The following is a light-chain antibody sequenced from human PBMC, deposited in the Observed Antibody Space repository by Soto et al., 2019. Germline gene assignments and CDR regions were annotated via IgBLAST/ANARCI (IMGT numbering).Light chain of an antibody. V-gene: IGLV4-60*02. CDR2: LEGIGSY. CDR1: SGHSRYI. J-gene: IGLJ3*02. Sequence: QLVLTQSSSASASLGYSVTLTCSLSSGHSRYIIAWHQQQPGKAPRCLMKLEGIGSYNKGSVVPDRFSGSSSGADRCLTISNLQFEAEADYYWETWDSNTWVFDGGTKLTVL. CDR3: ETWDSNTWV.